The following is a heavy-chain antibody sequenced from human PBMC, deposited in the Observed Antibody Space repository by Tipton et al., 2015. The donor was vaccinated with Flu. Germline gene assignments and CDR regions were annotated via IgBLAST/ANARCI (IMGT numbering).Heavy chain of an antibody. CDR2: INHSGSS. Sequence: TLSLTCAVYGGSFTDYYWSWIRQPPGKGLEWIGGINHSGSSNYNPSLKSRVTISVDTSKNQFSLTLSSVTAADTAVYYCARGSGYANAYLDYWGRGTLVTVSS. D-gene: IGHD5-12*01. V-gene: IGHV4-34*01. J-gene: IGHJ4*02. CDR3: ARGSGYANAYLDY. CDR1: GGSFTDYY.